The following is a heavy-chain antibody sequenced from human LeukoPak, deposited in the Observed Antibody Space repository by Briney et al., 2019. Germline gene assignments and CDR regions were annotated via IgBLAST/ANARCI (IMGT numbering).Heavy chain of an antibody. CDR2: ISASGSAT. CDR3: AKNLFLREFWSGYFDY. CDR1: GFIFSNYG. Sequence: GGSLRLSCAASGFIFSNYGMNWVRQAPGKGLEWVAAISASGSATSYADSVRGRFTISRDNSKSTTYLQMNSLRAEDTAVFYCAKNLFLREFWSGYFDYRGQGIPVTVSS. D-gene: IGHD3-3*01. J-gene: IGHJ4*02. V-gene: IGHV3-23*01.